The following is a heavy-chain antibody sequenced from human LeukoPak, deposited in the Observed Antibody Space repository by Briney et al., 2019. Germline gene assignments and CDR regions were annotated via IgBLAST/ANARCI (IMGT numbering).Heavy chain of an antibody. V-gene: IGHV4-34*01. CDR1: GGSFSGYY. Sequence: SETLSLTCAVYGGSFSGYYWGWIRQPPGKGLEWIGSIYYSGSTYYNPSLKSRVTISVDTSKNQFSLKLTSVTAADTAVYYCARALIAASSFDPWGQGTLVTVSS. CDR2: IYYSGST. CDR3: ARALIAASSFDP. J-gene: IGHJ5*02. D-gene: IGHD6-25*01.